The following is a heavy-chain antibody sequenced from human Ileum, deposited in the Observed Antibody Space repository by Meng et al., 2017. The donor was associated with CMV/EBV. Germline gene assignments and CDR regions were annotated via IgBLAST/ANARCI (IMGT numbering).Heavy chain of an antibody. D-gene: IGHD1-26*01. CDR1: GGSIRSYY. CDR3: ARGPPYMEPENNWFDP. CDR2: IYSSGSK. V-gene: IGHV4-4*07. J-gene: IGHJ5*02. Sequence: SETLSLTCSVSGGSIRSYYWTWMRQPPGKGLEWIASIYSSGSKYHNLSLMSRVTISVDKSKNQFSLRLTSVTAADTAVYFCARGPPYMEPENNWFDPGAREPWSPSPQ.